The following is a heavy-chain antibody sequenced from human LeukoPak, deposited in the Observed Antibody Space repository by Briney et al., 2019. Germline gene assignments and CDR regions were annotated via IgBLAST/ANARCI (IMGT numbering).Heavy chain of an antibody. J-gene: IGHJ4*02. V-gene: IGHV4-59*01. CDR2: IYYSGNT. Sequence: SETLSLTCSVSGGSISGNYWTWIRQPPGKGLEWIGYIYYSGNTNYNPSLKSRVTISVDTSKNQFSLKLSSVTAADTAVYYCARDRGSSGLDYWGQGTLVAVSS. D-gene: IGHD6-6*01. CDR3: ARDRGSSGLDY. CDR1: GGSISGNY.